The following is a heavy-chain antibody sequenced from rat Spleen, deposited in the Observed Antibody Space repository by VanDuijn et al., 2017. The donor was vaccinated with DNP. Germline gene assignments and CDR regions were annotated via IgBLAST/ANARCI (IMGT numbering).Heavy chain of an antibody. D-gene: IGHD4-3*01. CDR3: ARWNSGHFDY. V-gene: IGHV2-32*01. J-gene: IGHJ2*01. CDR2: MWSDGDT. Sequence: QVQLRESGPGLVQPSQTLSLVCTVSGFSLTIYHVHWVRQPPGKGLEWMGVMWSDGDTSSNSALKSRLSISRDTSKSQVFLRMNSLRSEDMATYYCARWNSGHFDYWGQGVMVPVSS. CDR1: GFSLTIYH.